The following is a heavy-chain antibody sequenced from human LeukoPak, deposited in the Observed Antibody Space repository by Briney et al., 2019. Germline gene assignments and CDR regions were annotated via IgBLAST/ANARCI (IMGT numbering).Heavy chain of an antibody. J-gene: IGHJ4*02. D-gene: IGHD3-16*01. Sequence: GGSLRLSCAASGFTFSSNEMSWVRQAPGKGLEWVSYISATGCTIYYTDSVKGRFTIPRDNAKNSLYLQMNSLRAEDTAVYYCARVSRSGSWGFFDYWGQGTLVTVSS. CDR3: ARVSRSGSWGFFDY. CDR2: ISATGCTI. CDR1: GFTFSSNE. V-gene: IGHV3-48*03.